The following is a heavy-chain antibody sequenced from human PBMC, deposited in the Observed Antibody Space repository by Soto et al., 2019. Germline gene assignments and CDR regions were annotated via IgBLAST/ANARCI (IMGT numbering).Heavy chain of an antibody. D-gene: IGHD6-19*01. Sequence: VKVSCKASGYTSTDYYMHWVRQAPGQGLEWMGWINPNSGGTNYAQKFQGRVTMTRDTSISTAYMEVSRLRSDDTAVYYCARDKVAGDYYYYDMDVWGQGTTVTVSS. V-gene: IGHV1-2*02. J-gene: IGHJ6*02. CDR2: INPNSGGT. CDR3: ARDKVAGDYYYYDMDV. CDR1: GYTSTDYY.